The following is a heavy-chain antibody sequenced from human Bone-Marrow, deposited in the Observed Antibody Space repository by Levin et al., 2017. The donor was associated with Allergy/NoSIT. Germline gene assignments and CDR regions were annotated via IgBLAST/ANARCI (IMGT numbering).Heavy chain of an antibody. V-gene: IGHV3-7*01. J-gene: IGHJ4*02. D-gene: IGHD2-2*02. CDR3: ARDIIVVTAAIYFDY. CDR2: IKQDGSEK. Sequence: GGSLXLSCXASGFTFSDFWMSWVRQVPGKGLEWVANIKQDGSEKYYVDSVKGRFTISRDNAKNSLYLQMNSLRAEDTAVYYCARDIIVVTAAIYFDYWGQGTLVTVPS. CDR1: GFTFSDFW.